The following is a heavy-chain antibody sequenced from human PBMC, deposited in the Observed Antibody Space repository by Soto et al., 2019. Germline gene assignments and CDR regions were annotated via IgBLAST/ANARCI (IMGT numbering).Heavy chain of an antibody. Sequence: GGSLRLSCAASGFTFSSYSMNWVRQAPGKGLEWVSTILVDGRTFYVDSVKGRFTISRDSSKNTVYLQMNSLTAGDTALYYCAKATATGGGAFDICGQGTMVTVSS. CDR1: GFTFSSYS. D-gene: IGHD2-8*02. CDR2: ILVDGRT. J-gene: IGHJ3*02. CDR3: AKATATGGGAFDI. V-gene: IGHV3-23*01.